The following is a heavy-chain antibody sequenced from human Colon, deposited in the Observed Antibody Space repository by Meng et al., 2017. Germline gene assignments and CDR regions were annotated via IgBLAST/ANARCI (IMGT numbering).Heavy chain of an antibody. CDR2: IYYSGTT. J-gene: IGHJ4*02. V-gene: IGHV4-61*01. D-gene: IGHD1-14*01. CDR3: ARDRVPGKY. Sequence: QVQLQESGPGLVRPSDTLSLSCTVSGGSVSSGTYYWSWIRQPPGKGLEWIGCIYYSGTTNYNPSLKSRVTISVDTSKNQFSLKLSSVTPADTAVYFCARDRVPGKYWGQGTLVTFSS. CDR1: GGSVSSGTYY.